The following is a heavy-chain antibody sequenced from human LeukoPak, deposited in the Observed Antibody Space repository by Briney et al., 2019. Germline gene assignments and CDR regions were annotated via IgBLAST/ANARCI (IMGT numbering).Heavy chain of an antibody. D-gene: IGHD3-22*01. J-gene: IGHJ4*02. Sequence: SETLSLTSTVSGDSISTRSYYWGWIRQPPGKGLEWIGSIYYSGSTYYNPSLKSRVTISVDTSKNQFSLKLSSVTAADTAMYYCARISSGYYYGFDYWGQGTLVTVSS. CDR3: ARISSGYYYGFDY. CDR1: GDSISTRSYY. V-gene: IGHV4-39*07. CDR2: IYYSGST.